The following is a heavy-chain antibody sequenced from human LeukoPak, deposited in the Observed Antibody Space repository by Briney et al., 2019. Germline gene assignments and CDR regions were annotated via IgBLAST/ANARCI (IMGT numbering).Heavy chain of an antibody. J-gene: IGHJ1*01. V-gene: IGHV4-39*01. CDR1: GDYISSSSYY. CDR3: ARRRYYDSTGYFE. Sequence: SETLSLTCAVSGDYISSSSYYWGWIRQSPGAGLEWIGDIYHSGRTYYNPSLKSRVAISIDTSKNQFSLRLRSMTAADTAVFYCARRRYYDSTGYFEWGRGTLVTVSS. D-gene: IGHD3-22*01. CDR2: IYHSGRT.